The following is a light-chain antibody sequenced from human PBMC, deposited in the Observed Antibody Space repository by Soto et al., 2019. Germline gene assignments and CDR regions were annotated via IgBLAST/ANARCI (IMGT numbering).Light chain of an antibody. V-gene: IGLV2-14*03. CDR2: DVT. J-gene: IGLJ2*01. Sequence: QSALTQPASVSGSPGQSIIISCAGISSDIGGYIYVSWYQQHPGNAPKLLIYDVTNRPSGVSNRFSGSKSGNTASLTISGLQAEDEADYFCSSYAKSTTKGLFGGRTKLTVL. CDR1: SSDIGGYIY. CDR3: SSYAKSTTKGL.